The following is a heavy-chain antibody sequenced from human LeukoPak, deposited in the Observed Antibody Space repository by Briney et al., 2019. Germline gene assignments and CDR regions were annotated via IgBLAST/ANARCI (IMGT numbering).Heavy chain of an antibody. Sequence: GGSLRLSCAASGFTFSNAWMNWVRQAPGQGLEWVSTITGSDDKTYYADSVKGRFTISRDYSRNTVHLQMNSLRAEDTAIYYCAKGPQLGSGYHPDYWGQGTLVTVSS. CDR3: AKGPQLGSGYHPDY. J-gene: IGHJ4*02. V-gene: IGHV3-23*01. CDR1: GFTFSNAW. D-gene: IGHD3-22*01. CDR2: ITGSDDKT.